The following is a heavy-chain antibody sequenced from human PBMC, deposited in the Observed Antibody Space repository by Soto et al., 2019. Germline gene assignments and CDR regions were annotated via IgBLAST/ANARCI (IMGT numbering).Heavy chain of an antibody. Sequence: GASVKVSCKASGYNFSTYALLWVRQAPGQRLEWMGWINTGNGNTKYSQKFQGRVTITRDTSASTAYMELSSLRSEDTAVYYCARKFSCSYLVRSPLNWG. CDR1: GYNFSTYA. V-gene: IGHV1-3*04. CDR3: ARKFSCSYLVRSPLN. D-gene: IGHD6-13*01. J-gene: IGHJ1*01. CDR2: INTGNGNT.